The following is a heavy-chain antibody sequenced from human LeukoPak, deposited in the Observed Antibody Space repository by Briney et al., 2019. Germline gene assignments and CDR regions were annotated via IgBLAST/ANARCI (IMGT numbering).Heavy chain of an antibody. CDR3: ARGVDSGSYLSLDY. Sequence: GASVKVSCEASGYTFTSYAVHWVRQAPGQRLEWMGWINAGNGNTKYSQKFQGRVTITRDTSASTAYMELSSLRTEDTAVYYCARGVDSGSYLSLDYWGQGTLVTVSS. J-gene: IGHJ4*02. CDR1: GYTFTSYA. D-gene: IGHD1-26*01. CDR2: INAGNGNT. V-gene: IGHV1-3*01.